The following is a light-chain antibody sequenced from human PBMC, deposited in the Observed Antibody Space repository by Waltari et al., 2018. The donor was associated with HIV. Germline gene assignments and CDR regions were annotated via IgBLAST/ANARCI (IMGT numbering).Light chain of an antibody. CDR2: DVT. V-gene: IGLV2-14*03. Sequence: QSALTQPASVSGSPGQSITISCIGTSNDVGGYNHVSWYQRHPGNAPKLLIYDVTNRPSGVSNRFSGSKSGNTASLAISGLQAEDEADYYCASYRYSTKSYVFGTGTTVTVL. CDR1: SNDVGGYNH. J-gene: IGLJ1*01. CDR3: ASYRYSTKSYV.